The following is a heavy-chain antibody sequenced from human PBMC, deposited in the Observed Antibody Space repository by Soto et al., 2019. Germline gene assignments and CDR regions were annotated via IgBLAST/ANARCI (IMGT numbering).Heavy chain of an antibody. V-gene: IGHV1-46*04. D-gene: IGHD5-18*01. J-gene: IGHJ4*02. CDR3: ARAGNSFGYTSQ. CDR2: INPTGGGT. Sequence: ASVKVSCKASGYTFTSHFMHWVRQAPGQGLEWVGIINPTGGGTAYAKKLQGRVTVTRDTSTSTVFLDLSSLGSEDTAVYYCARAGNSFGYTSQWGEGTLVTV. CDR1: GYTFTSHF.